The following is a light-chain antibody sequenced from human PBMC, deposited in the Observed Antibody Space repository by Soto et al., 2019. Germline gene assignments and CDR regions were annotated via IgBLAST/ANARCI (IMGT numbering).Light chain of an antibody. J-gene: IGKJ1*01. CDR2: TAS. CDR1: QAISTW. CDR3: QQANSFPRT. Sequence: DIQMTQSPSSVSASVGDRVTITCRASQAISTWLAWYQQNPGKAPKLLIYTASNLQGGVPSRFSGSGSGTDFTLTISSLQPEDVAIYYCQQANSFPRTFGQGTKVEIK. V-gene: IGKV1D-12*01.